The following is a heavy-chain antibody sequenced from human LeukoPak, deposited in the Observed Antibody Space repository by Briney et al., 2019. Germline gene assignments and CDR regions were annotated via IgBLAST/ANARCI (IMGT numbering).Heavy chain of an antibody. Sequence: GGSLRLSCSASGYSFSNYAMHWVRQAPGKGLEYVSAISSNGAGTNSADSVKGRFTISRDNSKNTLYLQVSSLRAEDTAVYYCVKPISGNYYNPGYFDYWGQGTLVTVSS. V-gene: IGHV3-64D*06. CDR3: VKPISGNYYNPGYFDY. D-gene: IGHD3-10*01. CDR1: GYSFSNYA. J-gene: IGHJ4*02. CDR2: ISSNGAGT.